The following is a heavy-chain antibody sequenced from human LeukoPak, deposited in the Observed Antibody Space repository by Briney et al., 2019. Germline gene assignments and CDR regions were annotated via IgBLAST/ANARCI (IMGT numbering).Heavy chain of an antibody. Sequence: SETLSLTCTVSGYSISSGYYWSWIRQPPGKGLEWIGYIYHSGSTYYNPSLKSRVTISVDRSKNQFSLKLSSVTAADTAVYYCARDSLSGSYYLDYWGQGTLVTVSS. J-gene: IGHJ4*02. V-gene: IGHV4-38-2*02. CDR1: GYSISSGYY. CDR2: IYHSGST. CDR3: ARDSLSGSYYLDY. D-gene: IGHD1-26*01.